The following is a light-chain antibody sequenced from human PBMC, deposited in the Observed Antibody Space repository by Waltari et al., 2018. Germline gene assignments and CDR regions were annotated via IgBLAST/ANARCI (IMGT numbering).Light chain of an antibody. J-gene: IGLJ2*01. V-gene: IGLV2-8*01. CDR2: EVS. CDR3: SSYAGSNNVV. CDR1: SSDVGGYNY. Sequence: QSALTPPPSASGSPGTSVTISCTGTSSDVGGYNYVFWYQQHPGKAPKLMIYEVSKRPSGVPDRFSGSKSGNTASLTVSGLQAEDEADYYCSSYAGSNNVVFGGGTKLTVL.